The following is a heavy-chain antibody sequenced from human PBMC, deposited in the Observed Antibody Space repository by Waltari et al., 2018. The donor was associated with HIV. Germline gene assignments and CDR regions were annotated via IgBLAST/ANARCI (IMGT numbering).Heavy chain of an antibody. CDR2: SYSGGRT. Sequence: EVQLVESGGGLVQPGGSLRLSCAASGFTVSSNYMSWVRQAPGKGLEWVSVSYSGGRTYYGDSVKGRFTISRDKPKNTVYLQMNSLRVEDTAVYYCAGSEGRGAFDYWGQGTLVTVSS. D-gene: IGHD3-10*01. J-gene: IGHJ4*02. CDR1: GFTVSSNY. V-gene: IGHV3-66*01. CDR3: AGSEGRGAFDY.